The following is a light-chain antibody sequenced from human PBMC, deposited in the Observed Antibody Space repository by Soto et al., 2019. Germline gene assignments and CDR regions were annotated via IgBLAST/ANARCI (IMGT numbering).Light chain of an antibody. CDR1: QSVGSF. V-gene: IGKV3-11*01. Sequence: EIVLTQSPATLSLSPGERATLSCRASQSVGSFLAWYQQKSGQTPMLLIYDASNRAPGIPAKFGGSGSGTDFTLTISSLEPEDFAVYYCQHRSNWLGTFGHGTKVDIK. CDR2: DAS. J-gene: IGKJ3*01. CDR3: QHRSNWLGT.